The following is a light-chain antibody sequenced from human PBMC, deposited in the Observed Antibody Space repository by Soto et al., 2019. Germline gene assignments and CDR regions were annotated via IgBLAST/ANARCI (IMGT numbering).Light chain of an antibody. V-gene: IGKV1-5*01. J-gene: IGKJ1*01. Sequence: DIQMTQSPSSLSASVGDTVTVTCRASQSVSGWLAWYQQKPGEAPKLLIYDASSLESGVPSRFGGGGSGTEFTLTISSLQPDDVATYYCQQYDLYWTFGQGTKVDIK. CDR3: QQYDLYWT. CDR1: QSVSGW. CDR2: DAS.